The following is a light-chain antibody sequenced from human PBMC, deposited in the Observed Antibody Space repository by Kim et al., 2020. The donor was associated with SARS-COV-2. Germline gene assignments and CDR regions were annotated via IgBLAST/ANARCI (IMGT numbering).Light chain of an antibody. CDR3: QQYGTSPT. Sequence: EIVLTQSPGTLSLSPGERATLSCRASQSLRRTYLAWYQQRPGQATRLLIYDASSRATGIPDRFSGSGSGTDFTLTITRLEPEDFAVYCCQQYGTSPTFGQGTKVDIK. V-gene: IGKV3-20*01. CDR1: QSLRRTY. CDR2: DAS. J-gene: IGKJ1*01.